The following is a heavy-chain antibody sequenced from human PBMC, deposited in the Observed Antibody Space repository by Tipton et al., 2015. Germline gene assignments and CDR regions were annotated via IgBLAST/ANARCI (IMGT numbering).Heavy chain of an antibody. J-gene: IGHJ4*02. CDR3: VRDPGRYFDY. CDR2: ISTRTNIM. V-gene: IGHV3-48*04. CDR1: GFTFSAYS. Sequence: SLRLSCVGSGFTFSAYSMSWVRQAPGKGLEWVSYISTRTNIMHYADSVKGRFTISRDNRRNSLNLQMNSLRAEDTAVYYCVRDPGRYFDYWGQGTLATVSS.